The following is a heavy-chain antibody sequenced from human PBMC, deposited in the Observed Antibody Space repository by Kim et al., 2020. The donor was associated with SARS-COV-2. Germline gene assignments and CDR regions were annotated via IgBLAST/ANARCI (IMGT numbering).Heavy chain of an antibody. Sequence: SETLSLTCAVYGGSFSGYYWSWIRQPPGKGLGWIGEINHSGSTNYNPSLKSRVTISVDTSKNQFSLKLSSVTAADTAVNYCARAHFTSSSLWSQGTLVT. CDR3: ARAHFTSSSL. V-gene: IGHV4-34*01. CDR1: GGSFSGYY. CDR2: INHSGST. D-gene: IGHD6-6*01. J-gene: IGHJ4*02.